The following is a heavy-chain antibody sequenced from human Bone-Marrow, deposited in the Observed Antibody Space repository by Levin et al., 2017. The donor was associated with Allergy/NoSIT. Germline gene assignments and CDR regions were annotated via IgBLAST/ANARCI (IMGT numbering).Heavy chain of an antibody. CDR2: IYYGGST. D-gene: IGHD2-2*01. Sequence: PSETLSLTCTVSGGSISSSSYYWGWIRQPPGKGLEWIGSIYYGGSTYYNPSLKSRVTISVDTSKNQFSLKLSSVTAADTAVYYCATRNSCTSTSCQKYFDYWGQGTLVTVSS. CDR3: ATRNSCTSTSCQKYFDY. CDR1: GGSISSSSYY. V-gene: IGHV4-39*01. J-gene: IGHJ4*02.